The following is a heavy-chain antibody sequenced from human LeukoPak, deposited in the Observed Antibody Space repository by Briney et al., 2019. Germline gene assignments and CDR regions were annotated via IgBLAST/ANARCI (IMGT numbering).Heavy chain of an antibody. V-gene: IGHV3-23*01. Sequence: GGSLRLSCAVSGFTFSTYAMSWVRQAPGKGLEWVSAISGSGGSTYYADSVKGRFTISRDNSKNTLYLQMNSLRAEDTAVYYCAKDPVDYDFWSGYPDYWGQGTLVTVSS. D-gene: IGHD3-3*01. J-gene: IGHJ4*02. CDR3: AKDPVDYDFWSGYPDY. CDR1: GFTFSTYA. CDR2: ISGSGGST.